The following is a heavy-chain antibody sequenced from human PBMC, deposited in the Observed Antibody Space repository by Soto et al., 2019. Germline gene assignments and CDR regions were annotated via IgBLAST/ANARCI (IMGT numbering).Heavy chain of an antibody. CDR3: AKVRLTDYLRYAPHL. J-gene: IGHJ3*01. CDR1: GFTFNNYA. D-gene: IGHD2-8*01. CDR2: ISPNGDST. V-gene: IGHV3-23*01. Sequence: EVQLLESGGGLVQPWGSLRFACAASGFTFNNYAINWVRQAPGRGLEWVSIISPNGDSTYYEDSVKGRFTISRDNSQNTVFLQMNSLRAEDTAIYFCAKVRLTDYLRYAPHLWGQGTLVTVSS.